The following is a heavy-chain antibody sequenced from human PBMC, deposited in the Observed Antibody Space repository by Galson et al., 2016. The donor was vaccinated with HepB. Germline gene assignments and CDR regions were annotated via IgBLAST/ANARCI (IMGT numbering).Heavy chain of an antibody. CDR3: SRVGASVDATVVWFDP. CDR1: GYTFTSYT. Sequence: SVKVSCKASGYTFTSYTIHWVRQAPGQRLEWMGSINAGNGNTQYSQKFQGGVTITRDKSASTAYMELSSLRSEDTAVYYCSRVGASVDATVVWFDPWGQGTLVTVSS. D-gene: IGHD4-23*01. V-gene: IGHV1-3*01. CDR2: INAGNGNT. J-gene: IGHJ5*02.